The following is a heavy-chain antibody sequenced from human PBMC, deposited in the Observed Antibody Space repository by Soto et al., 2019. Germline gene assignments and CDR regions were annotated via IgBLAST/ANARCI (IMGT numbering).Heavy chain of an antibody. CDR2: IYYGGST. V-gene: IGHV4-30-4*01. CDR3: ARGGDYDFWSGYYSGQIDY. D-gene: IGHD3-3*01. CDR1: GGSISSGDYY. Sequence: SETLSLTCTVSGGSISSGDYYWSWIRQPPGKGLEWIGYIYYGGSTYYNPSLKSRVTISVDTSKNQFSLKLSSVTAADTAVYYCARGGDYDFWSGYYSGQIDYWGQGTLVTVSS. J-gene: IGHJ4*02.